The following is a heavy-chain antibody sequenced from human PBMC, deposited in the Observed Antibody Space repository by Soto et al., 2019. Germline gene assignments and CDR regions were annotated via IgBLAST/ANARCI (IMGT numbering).Heavy chain of an antibody. CDR1: RFTFRNYG. Sequence: QAQLVESGGGVVQPERSLRLSCAASRFTFRNYGMHWVRQAPGKGLEWLGVIWYDGSNQYHAESVKGRFTISRDNSKNMLYLQMDSLRDEDTAVYFCARDRGWPRAYFDYWGQGTLVTVSS. CDR3: ARDRGWPRAYFDY. V-gene: IGHV3-33*01. D-gene: IGHD3-10*01. J-gene: IGHJ4*02. CDR2: IWYDGSNQ.